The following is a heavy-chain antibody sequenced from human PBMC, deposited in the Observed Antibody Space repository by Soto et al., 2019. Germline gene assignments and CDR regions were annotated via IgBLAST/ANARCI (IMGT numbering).Heavy chain of an antibody. CDR2: IWSDGSKK. V-gene: IGHV3-33*01. J-gene: IGHJ6*02. CDR1: GFTFGSHG. CDR3: ARRSDPRGFWSAYVLVYGMDV. D-gene: IGHD3-3*01. Sequence: QVQLVESGGGVVQPGGSLRVSCATSGFTFGSHGMHWVRQAPGKGLEWVGVIWSDGSKKYYADSVKGRFTISRDNSKNALYLQMNSLRAEDTAVYYCARRSDPRGFWSAYVLVYGMDVWGQGPTVTVSS.